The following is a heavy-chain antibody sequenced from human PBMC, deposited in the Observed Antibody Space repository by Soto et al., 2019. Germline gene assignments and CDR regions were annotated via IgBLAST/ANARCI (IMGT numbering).Heavy chain of an antibody. D-gene: IGHD5-18*01. CDR3: AHRKIQLWLGDWFDP. J-gene: IGHJ5*02. V-gene: IGHV2-5*02. CDR1: GFSLSTGGVG. Sequence: QITLKESGPTLVKPTQTLTLTCTFSGFSLSTGGVGVGWIRQPPGKALEWLALIYWDDDKRYSPSLKSRLTITKDTSKNQVVLTMTNMDPVDTATYYCAHRKIQLWLGDWFDPWGQGTLVTVSS. CDR2: IYWDDDK.